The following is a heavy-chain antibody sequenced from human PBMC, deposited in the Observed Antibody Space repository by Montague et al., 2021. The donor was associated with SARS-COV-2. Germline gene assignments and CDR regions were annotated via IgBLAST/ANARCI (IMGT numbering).Heavy chain of an antibody. J-gene: IGHJ4*02. CDR1: GGFISSYY. D-gene: IGHD3-3*01. Sequence: SETLSFTCTVSGGFISSYYWSWIRQPPGKGLEWIGYIYYSGSTNYKPSXXSRVTISVDTSKNQFSLKLSSVTAADTAVYYCARAPVAHITIFGVVTSCDYWGQGTLVTVSS. CDR3: ARAPVAHITIFGVVTSCDY. CDR2: IYYSGST. V-gene: IGHV4-59*01.